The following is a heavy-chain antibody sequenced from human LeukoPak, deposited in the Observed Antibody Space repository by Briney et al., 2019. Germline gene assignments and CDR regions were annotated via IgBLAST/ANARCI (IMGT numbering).Heavy chain of an antibody. J-gene: IGHJ5*02. CDR3: ARGGGVPAAIGDPILNWFDP. V-gene: IGHV1-69*13. D-gene: IGHD2-2*02. CDR2: IIPIFGTA. CDR1: GGTFSSYA. Sequence: SVKVSCKASGGTFSSYAISWVRQAPGQGLEWMGGIIPIFGTANYAQKFQGRVTITADESTSTAYMELSSLRSEDTAVYYCARGGGVPAAIGDPILNWFDPWGQGTLVTVSS.